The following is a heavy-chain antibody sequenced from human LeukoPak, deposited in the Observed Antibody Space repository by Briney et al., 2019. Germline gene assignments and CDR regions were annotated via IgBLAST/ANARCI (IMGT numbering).Heavy chain of an antibody. V-gene: IGHV3-30*04. Sequence: GGSLRLSCAASGFTFSSYAMHWVRQAPGKGLEWVAVISYDGSNKYYADSVKGRFTISRDNSKSTVFLQMNSLRAEDTAVYYCAKADGDYLNIDYWGQGTLVTVSS. J-gene: IGHJ4*02. CDR1: GFTFSSYA. D-gene: IGHD4-17*01. CDR3: AKADGDYLNIDY. CDR2: ISYDGSNK.